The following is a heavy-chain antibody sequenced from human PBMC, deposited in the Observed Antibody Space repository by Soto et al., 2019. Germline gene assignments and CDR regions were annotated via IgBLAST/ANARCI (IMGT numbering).Heavy chain of an antibody. CDR3: AKAPRSRSSWYAHYYGMDV. CDR2: ISGSGGST. D-gene: IGHD6-13*01. J-gene: IGHJ6*02. V-gene: IGHV3-23*01. CDR1: GFTFSSYA. Sequence: GGSLRLSCAASGFTFSSYAMSWVRQAPGKGLEWVSAISGSGGSTYYADSVKGRFTISRDNSKNTLYLQMNSLRAEDTAVYYCAKAPRSRSSWYAHYYGMDVWGQGTTVTVSS.